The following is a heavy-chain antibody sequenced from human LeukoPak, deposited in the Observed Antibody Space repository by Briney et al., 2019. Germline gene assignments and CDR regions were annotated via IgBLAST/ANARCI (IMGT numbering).Heavy chain of an antibody. CDR1: GGSISSYD. J-gene: IGHJ4*02. D-gene: IGHD5-18*01. V-gene: IGHV4-59*08. CDR3: ARHMGLGYSYGYPYFDY. CDR2: IYYSGST. Sequence: PSETLSLTCTVSGGSISSYDRSWIRQPPGKGLEWIGYIYYSGSTNYNPSLKSRVTISVDTSKNQFSLKLSSVTAADTAVYYCARHMGLGYSYGYPYFDYWGQGTLVTVSS.